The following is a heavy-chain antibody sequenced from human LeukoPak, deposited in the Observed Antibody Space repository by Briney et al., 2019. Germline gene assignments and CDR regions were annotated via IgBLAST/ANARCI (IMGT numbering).Heavy chain of an antibody. Sequence: PSQTLSLTCTVSGGSISSGGYYWSWIRQHPGKGLEWIGYIYYSGSTYYNPSLKSRVTISVDTSKNQFSLKLSSVTAADTAVYYCARLSYGSGSPDPWGQGTLVTVSS. D-gene: IGHD3-10*01. CDR3: ARLSYGSGSPDP. CDR2: IYYSGST. CDR1: GGSISSGGYY. V-gene: IGHV4-31*03. J-gene: IGHJ5*02.